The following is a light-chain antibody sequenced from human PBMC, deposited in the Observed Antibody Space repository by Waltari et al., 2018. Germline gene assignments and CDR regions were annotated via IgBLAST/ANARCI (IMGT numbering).Light chain of an antibody. CDR1: QSVLYSPNNKNS. CDR3: LQYYSSPPVYT. J-gene: IGKJ2*01. V-gene: IGKV4-1*01. Sequence: DIGMTQSPDSLAVSLGERATINCQTSQSVLYSPNNKNSLAWYQQKPGQPPKLLIYWASTRESGVPDRFSGSGSGTEFTLTISSLQAEDVAVYYCLQYYSSPPVYTFGPGTKLRSN. CDR2: WAS.